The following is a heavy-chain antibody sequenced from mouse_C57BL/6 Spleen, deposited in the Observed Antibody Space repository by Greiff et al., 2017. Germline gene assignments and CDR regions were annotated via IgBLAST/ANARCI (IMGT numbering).Heavy chain of an antibody. CDR3: ARSGSWFAY. CDR1: GYTFTDYD. V-gene: IGHV1-26*01. Sequence: EVQLQQSGAELVKPGASVKLSCKASGYTFTDYDMNWVKQSHGQSLEWIGDINPKNGGTSYNQKFKGKATLTVDKSSSTAYMELRSLTSEDSAVYYCARSGSWFAYWGQGTMVTVSA. J-gene: IGHJ3*01. D-gene: IGHD4-1*01. CDR2: INPKNGGT.